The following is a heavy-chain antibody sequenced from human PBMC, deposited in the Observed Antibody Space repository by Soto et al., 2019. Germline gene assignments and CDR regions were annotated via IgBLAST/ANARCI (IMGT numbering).Heavy chain of an antibody. CDR2: IYPGDSDT. CDR3: ARPSNWNYLPKNYYYGMDV. V-gene: IGHV5-51*01. D-gene: IGHD1-7*01. J-gene: IGHJ6*02. CDR1: GYSFTSYW. Sequence: HGESLKISCKGSGYSFTSYWIGWVRQMPGKGLEWMGIIYPGDSDTRYSPSFQGQVTISADKSISTAYLQRSSLKDSDTAMYYCARPSNWNYLPKNYYYGMDVWGQGTTVTVSS.